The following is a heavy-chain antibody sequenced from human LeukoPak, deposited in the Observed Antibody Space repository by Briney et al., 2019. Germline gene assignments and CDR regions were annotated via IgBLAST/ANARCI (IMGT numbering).Heavy chain of an antibody. J-gene: IGHJ6*03. CDR2: ISAYNGNT. CDR3: ARGQLRRIVVVITGYYYMDV. CDR1: GYTFTSYD. D-gene: IGHD3-22*01. Sequence: ASVKVSCKASGYTFTSYDINWVRQAPGQGLEWMGWISAYNGNTNYAQKLQGRVTMTTDTSTSTAYMELSSLRSEDTAVYYCARGQLRRIVVVITGYYYMDVWGKGTTVTISS. V-gene: IGHV1-18*01.